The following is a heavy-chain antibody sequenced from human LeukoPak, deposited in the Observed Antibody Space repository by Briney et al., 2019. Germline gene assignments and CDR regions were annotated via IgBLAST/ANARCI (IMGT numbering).Heavy chain of an antibody. J-gene: IGHJ4*02. CDR2: ISGSGGST. Sequence: GGSLRLSCAASEFTFSSYAMNWVRQAPGKGLEWVSAISGSGGSTYYADSVKGRFTISRDNSKNTLYLQIDSLRAEDTAVYYCARWRANSAFDYWGQGTLVTVSS. CDR1: EFTFSSYA. V-gene: IGHV3-23*01. D-gene: IGHD4/OR15-4a*01. CDR3: ARWRANSAFDY.